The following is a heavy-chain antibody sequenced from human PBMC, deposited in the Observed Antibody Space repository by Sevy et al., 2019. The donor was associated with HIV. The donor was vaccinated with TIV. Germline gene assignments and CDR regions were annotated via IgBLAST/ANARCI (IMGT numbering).Heavy chain of an antibody. J-gene: IGHJ3*02. CDR2: ISYDGSNK. CDR1: GFTFSSYG. V-gene: IGHV3-30*18. D-gene: IGHD5-12*01. Sequence: GGSLRLSCAASGFTFSSYGMHWVRQAPGKGLEWVAVISYDGSNKYYGDSVKGRFTISRDNSKNTLYLQMNSLRAEDTAVYYCAKWSMGGARWLQLGAFDIWGQGPMVTVSS. CDR3: AKWSMGGARWLQLGAFDI.